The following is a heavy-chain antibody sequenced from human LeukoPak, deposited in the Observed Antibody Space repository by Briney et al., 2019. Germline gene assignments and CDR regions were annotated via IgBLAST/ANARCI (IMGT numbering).Heavy chain of an antibody. D-gene: IGHD5-18*01. CDR1: GFTVSSNS. V-gene: IGHV3-53*05. Sequence: GGSLRLSCTVSGFTVSSNSMSWVRQAPGKGLEWVSFIYSGGSTQYSDSVKGRFTISRDNSKNTLYLQMNSLRAEDTAVYYCAKELAMVDYYYMDVWGKGTTVTVSS. CDR3: AKELAMVDYYYMDV. CDR2: IYSGGST. J-gene: IGHJ6*03.